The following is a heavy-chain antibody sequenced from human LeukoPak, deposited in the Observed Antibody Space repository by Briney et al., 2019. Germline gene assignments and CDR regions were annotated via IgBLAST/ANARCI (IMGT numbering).Heavy chain of an antibody. J-gene: IGHJ6*02. CDR3: TKRGLDGMDV. CDR2: IKSKTDGGTT. CDR1: GFTFSNAW. D-gene: IGHD5-24*01. Sequence: PGGCLRLSCAASGFTFSNAWMSWVRQAPGRGREWVGRIKSKTDGGTTDYAAPVKGRFTISRDDSKNTLYLQMNSLKTEDSAVYYCTKRGLDGMDVWGQGTTVTVSS. V-gene: IGHV3-15*01.